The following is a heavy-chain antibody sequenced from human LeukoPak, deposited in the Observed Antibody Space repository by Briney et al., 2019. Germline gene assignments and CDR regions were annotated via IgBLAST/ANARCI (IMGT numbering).Heavy chain of an antibody. CDR1: GFTVSSNS. V-gene: IGHV4-59*02. CDR2: IYTSGST. D-gene: IGHD3-22*01. CDR3: ARDRAEYYYDSSGLYNKYYYYMDV. J-gene: IGHJ6*03. Sequence: GSLRLSCTVSGFTVSSNSMSWVRQAPGKGLEWIGRIYTSGSTNYNPSLKSRVTISVDTSKNQFSLKLSSVTAADTAVYYCARDRAEYYYDSSGLYNKYYYYMDVWGKGTTVTVSS.